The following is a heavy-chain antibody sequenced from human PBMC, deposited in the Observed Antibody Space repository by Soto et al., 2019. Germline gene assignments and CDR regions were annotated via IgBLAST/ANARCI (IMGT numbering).Heavy chain of an antibody. CDR3: AKDPVVGATTNYYYYGMDV. Sequence: GGSLRLSCAASGFTFSSYGMHWVRQAPGKGLEWVAVISYDGSNKYYADSVKGRFTISRDNSKNTLYLQMNSLRAEDTAVYYCAKDPVVGATTNYYYYGMDVWGQGTTVTVSS. CDR1: GFTFSSYG. CDR2: ISYDGSNK. V-gene: IGHV3-30*18. D-gene: IGHD1-26*01. J-gene: IGHJ6*02.